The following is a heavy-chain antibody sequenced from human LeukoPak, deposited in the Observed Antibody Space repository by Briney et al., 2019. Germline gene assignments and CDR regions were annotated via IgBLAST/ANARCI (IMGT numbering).Heavy chain of an antibody. CDR1: GGTFSSYA. Sequence: ASVKVSCKASGGTFSSYAISWVRQAPGQGLEWMGWINPNSGGTNYAQKFQGRVTMTRDTSISTAYMELSRLRSDDTAVYYCARVVSITYYYDSSGYPYYFDYWGQGTLVTVSS. D-gene: IGHD3-22*01. CDR2: INPNSGGT. V-gene: IGHV1-2*02. CDR3: ARVVSITYYYDSSGYPYYFDY. J-gene: IGHJ4*02.